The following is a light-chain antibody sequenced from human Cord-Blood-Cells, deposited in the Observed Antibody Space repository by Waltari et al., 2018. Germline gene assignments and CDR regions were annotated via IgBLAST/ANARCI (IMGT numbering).Light chain of an antibody. J-gene: IGLJ3*02. CDR3: SSYTSSSTLWV. CDR2: DVS. V-gene: IGLV2-14*03. CDR1: SSDVGGYNY. Sequence: QSALTQPASVSGSPGQSITISCTGTSSDVGGYNYVSCYQKHPGKAPKLMIYDVSNRPSGVSNRFSGSKSGNTASLTISGLQAEDEADYYCSSYTSSSTLWVFGGGTKLTVL.